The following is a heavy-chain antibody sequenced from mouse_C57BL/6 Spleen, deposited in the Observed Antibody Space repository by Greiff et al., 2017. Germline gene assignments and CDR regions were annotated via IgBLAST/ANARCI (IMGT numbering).Heavy chain of an antibody. V-gene: IGHV1-50*01. J-gene: IGHJ4*01. CDR2: IDPSDSYT. CDR3: ARSERDY. CDR1: GYTFTSYW. Sequence: QVQLQQPGAELVKPGASVKLSCKASGYTFTSYWMQWVKQRPGQGLEWIGEIDPSDSYTNYNQKFKGKATLTVDTSSSTAYMQLSSLTSEDSAVYYCARSERDYWGQGTSVTVSS.